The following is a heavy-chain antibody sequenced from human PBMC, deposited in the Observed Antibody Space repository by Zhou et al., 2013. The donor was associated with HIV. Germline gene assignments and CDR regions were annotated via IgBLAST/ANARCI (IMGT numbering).Heavy chain of an antibody. CDR2: TYLSGST. J-gene: IGHJ4*02. CDR1: SGSISSYY. V-gene: IGHV4-4*07. D-gene: IGHD5-12*01. CDR3: ARGSGSGHDY. Sequence: QVQLQESGPGLVKPSETLSLTCTVSSGSISSYYWSWIRQPAGKGLEWIGRTYLSGSTNYNPSLKSRVTMSVDTSKNQFSLRVSSVTVADTAVYYCARGSGSGHDYWGQGTLVTVSS.